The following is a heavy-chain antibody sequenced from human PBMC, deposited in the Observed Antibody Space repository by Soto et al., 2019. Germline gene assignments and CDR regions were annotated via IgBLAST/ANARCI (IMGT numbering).Heavy chain of an antibody. CDR3: ARDSHYGDPNDY. D-gene: IGHD4-17*01. J-gene: IGHJ4*02. CDR2: IIPIFGTA. CDR1: GGTFSSYA. Sequence: ASVKVSCKASGGTFSSYAISWVRQAPGQGLEWMGGIIPIFGTANYAQKFQGRVTITADESTSTAYMELSSLRSEDTAVYYCARDSHYGDPNDYWGQGTLVTSPQ. V-gene: IGHV1-69*13.